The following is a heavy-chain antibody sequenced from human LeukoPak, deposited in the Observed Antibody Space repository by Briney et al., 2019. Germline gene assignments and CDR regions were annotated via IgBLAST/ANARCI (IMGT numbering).Heavy chain of an antibody. Sequence: GGSLRLSCAASGFTFSSYSMNWVRQAPGKGLEWVSSISSSSSYIYYADSVKGRFTISRDNAKNSLYLQMNSLRAEDTAVYYCARSTCSGGSCYDYFDYWGQGTLVTVSS. CDR2: ISSSSSYI. CDR1: GFTFSSYS. D-gene: IGHD2-15*01. J-gene: IGHJ4*02. V-gene: IGHV3-21*01. CDR3: ARSTCSGGSCYDYFDY.